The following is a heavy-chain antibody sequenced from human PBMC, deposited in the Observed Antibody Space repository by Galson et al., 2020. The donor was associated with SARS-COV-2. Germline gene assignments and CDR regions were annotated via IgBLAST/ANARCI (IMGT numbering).Heavy chain of an antibody. CDR1: GYTFTSYD. D-gene: IGHD7-27*01. J-gene: IGHJ6*02. CDR3: ARDPTTGDNYYCGMDV. Sequence: ASVKVSCKASGYTFTSYDMNWVRQAPGQGLEWMGIINPSGGSTSYAQKFQGRVTMTRDTSTSTVYMELSSLRSEDTAVYYCARDPTTGDNYYCGMDVWGQGTTVTVSS. V-gene: IGHV1-46*01. CDR2: INPSGGST.